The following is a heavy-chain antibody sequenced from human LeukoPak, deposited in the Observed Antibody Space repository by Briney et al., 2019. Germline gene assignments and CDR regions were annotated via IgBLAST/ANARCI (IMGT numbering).Heavy chain of an antibody. D-gene: IGHD5-24*01. CDR1: RESFTSYW. CDR2: IYPGDSDT. J-gene: IGHJ4*02. Sequence: GESLKISCKGSRESFTSYWIGWVRQMPGKGLEWMGIIYPGDSDTRYSPSFQGQVTISADKSISTAYLQWSSLKASDTAMYYCARQVEMATINYYFDYWGQGTLVTVSS. V-gene: IGHV5-51*01. CDR3: ARQVEMATINYYFDY.